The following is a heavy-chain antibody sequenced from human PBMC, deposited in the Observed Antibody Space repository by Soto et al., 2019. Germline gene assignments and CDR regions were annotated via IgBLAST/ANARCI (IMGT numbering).Heavy chain of an antibody. J-gene: IGHJ5*02. CDR2: INPNSRGT. CDR3: ARVTLKAGNWFDP. CDR1: GYTFTDYF. Sequence: ASVKVSCKASGYTFTDYFIHWVRQAPGQGFEWMGWINPNSRGTNYAQKFQGRVTMTRDTSNSTAYMELRGLTSDDTAVYYCARVTLKAGNWFDPWGKGTPVTVSS. V-gene: IGHV1-2*02.